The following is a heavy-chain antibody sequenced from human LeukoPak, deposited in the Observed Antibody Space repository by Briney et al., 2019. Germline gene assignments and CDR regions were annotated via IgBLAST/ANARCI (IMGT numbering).Heavy chain of an antibody. D-gene: IGHD6-19*01. CDR1: GGSFSGYY. V-gene: IGHV4-34*01. CDR3: ARVVIVAGTSYFDY. CDR2: INHSGST. J-gene: IGHJ4*02. Sequence: PSETLSLTCAVYGGSFSGYYWSWIRQPPGKGLEWIGEINHSGSTNYNPSLKSRVTISVDTSKNQFSLKLSSVTAADTAVYYCARVVIVAGTSYFDYWGQGTLVTVSS.